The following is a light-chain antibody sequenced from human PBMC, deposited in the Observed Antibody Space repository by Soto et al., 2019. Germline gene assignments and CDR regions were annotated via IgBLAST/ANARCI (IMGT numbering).Light chain of an antibody. Sequence: SVLTQSPGTLSLSPGDRATLSXRASHTVTTNYLAWFQQQPGXAPRVXXACXSRMATGSPDRFSGGGSVTDFTLTISRLDPEYFAVYFCQQYAGPTTTFGQGTRLEIK. CDR1: HTVTTNY. CDR2: CXS. CDR3: QQYAGPTTT. J-gene: IGKJ5*01. V-gene: IGKV3-20*01.